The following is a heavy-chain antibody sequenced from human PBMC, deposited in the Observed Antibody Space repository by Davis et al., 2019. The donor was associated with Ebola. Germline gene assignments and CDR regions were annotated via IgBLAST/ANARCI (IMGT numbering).Heavy chain of an antibody. CDR1: GGSISSSNW. J-gene: IGHJ4*02. CDR3: ARDYYDSNGYLYYFDY. CDR2: IYHSGTT. V-gene: IGHV4-4*02. Sequence: MPSETLSLTCAVSGGSISSSNWWCWVRPSTGKGLAWTGDIYHSGTTNYNPSLKSRVTISVDKSKNQFSLKLSSVTAADTAVYYCARDYYDSNGYLYYFDYWGQGTLVTVSS. D-gene: IGHD3-22*01.